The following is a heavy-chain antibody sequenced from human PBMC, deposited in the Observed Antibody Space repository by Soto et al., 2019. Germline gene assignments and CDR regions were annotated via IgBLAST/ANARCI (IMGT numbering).Heavy chain of an antibody. CDR1: GGTFSSYA. CDR3: ASPFGVVITDGYYYGMDV. D-gene: IGHD3-3*01. Sequence: QVQLVQSGAEVKKPGSSEKVSCKGSGGTFSSYAISWVRQAPGRGLEWMGGIIPIFGTANYAQKFQGRVTITADESTSTAYMELSSLRSEDTAVYYCASPFGVVITDGYYYGMDVWGQGTTVTVSS. J-gene: IGHJ6*02. CDR2: IIPIFGTA. V-gene: IGHV1-69*12.